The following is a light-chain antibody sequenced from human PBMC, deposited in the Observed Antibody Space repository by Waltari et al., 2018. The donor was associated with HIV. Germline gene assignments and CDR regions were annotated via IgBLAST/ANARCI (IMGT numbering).Light chain of an antibody. Sequence: DTQMTQSPSTLSASIGDRVTISCRASQSITSSLAWYQQKPGKAPKLLVYGASTLPSGVPSKFSGSGSGTKFTLTISSLQPDDFATYYCLHYKYYPFTFGPGTKVDIK. CDR2: GAS. CDR3: LHYKYYPFT. J-gene: IGKJ3*01. V-gene: IGKV1-5*03. CDR1: QSITSS.